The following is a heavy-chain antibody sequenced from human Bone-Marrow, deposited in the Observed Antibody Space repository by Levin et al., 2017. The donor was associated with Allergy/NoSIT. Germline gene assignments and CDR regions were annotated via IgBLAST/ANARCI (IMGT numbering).Heavy chain of an antibody. CDR1: GFTFSSYW. D-gene: IGHD6-13*01. V-gene: IGHV3-7*04. Sequence: GESLKISCAASGFTFSSYWMSWVRQAPGKGLEWVANIKQDGSEKYYVDSVKGRFTISRDNAKNSLYLQMNSLRAEDTAVYYCARDTDTKYSSSWYYFDYWGQGTLVTVSS. CDR3: ARDTDTKYSSSWYYFDY. CDR2: IKQDGSEK. J-gene: IGHJ4*02.